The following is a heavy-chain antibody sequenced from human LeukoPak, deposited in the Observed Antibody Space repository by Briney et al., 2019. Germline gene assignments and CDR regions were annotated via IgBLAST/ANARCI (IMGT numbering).Heavy chain of an antibody. J-gene: IGHJ4*02. CDR2: ISSSSSYI. Sequence: GGSLRLSCAASGFTFSSYSMNWVRQAPGKGLEWVSSISSSSSYIYYADPVKGRFTISRDNAKNSLYLQMNSLRAEDTAVYYCARYCSGGSCYPYYFDYWGQGTLVTVSS. CDR3: ARYCSGGSCYPYYFDY. V-gene: IGHV3-21*01. CDR1: GFTFSSYS. D-gene: IGHD2-15*01.